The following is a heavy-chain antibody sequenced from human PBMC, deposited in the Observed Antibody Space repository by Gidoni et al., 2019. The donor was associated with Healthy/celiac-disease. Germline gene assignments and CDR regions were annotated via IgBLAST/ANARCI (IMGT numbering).Heavy chain of an antibody. Sequence: QVQLVQSGAEVKKPGSSVKVSCKAYGGTFSSYAISWVRQAPGQGLEWMGGIIPIFGTANYAQKFQGRVTITADESTSTAYMELSSLRSEDTAVYYCARGYYGSGSYRPTPSWFDPWGQGTLVTVSS. V-gene: IGHV1-69*01. CDR2: IIPIFGTA. D-gene: IGHD3-10*01. CDR3: ARGYYGSGSYRPTPSWFDP. J-gene: IGHJ5*02. CDR1: GGTFSSYA.